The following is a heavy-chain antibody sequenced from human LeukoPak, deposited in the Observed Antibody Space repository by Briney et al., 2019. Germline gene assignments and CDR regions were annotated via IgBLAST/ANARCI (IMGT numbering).Heavy chain of an antibody. Sequence: QSGGSLRLSCAASGFTFSSYDMHWVRQAPGKGLERVALISYDGSNKHYADSVKGRFTISRDNSKNTLFLQMNSLRAEDTAVYYCVTSSAPDYWGQGTLVTVSS. J-gene: IGHJ4*02. V-gene: IGHV3-30*04. CDR1: GFTFSSYD. CDR2: ISYDGSNK. CDR3: VTSSAPDY.